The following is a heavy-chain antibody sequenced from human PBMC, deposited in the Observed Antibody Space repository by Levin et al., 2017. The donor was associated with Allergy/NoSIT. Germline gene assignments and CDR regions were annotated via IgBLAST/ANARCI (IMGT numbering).Heavy chain of an antibody. CDR1: GFTFSNHG. J-gene: IGHJ4*02. V-gene: IGHV3-33*01. CDR2: IRYDGSNT. D-gene: IGHD4-23*01. Sequence: AGGSLRLSCTASGFTFSNHGMHWVRQAPAKGLEWVAVIRYDGSNTYYVDSVKGRFIISRDNSKNTLFLQMNSLRAEDTAVYYCARNPGRWPNDYLDYWGQGDMVIVSS. CDR3: ARNPGRWPNDYLDY.